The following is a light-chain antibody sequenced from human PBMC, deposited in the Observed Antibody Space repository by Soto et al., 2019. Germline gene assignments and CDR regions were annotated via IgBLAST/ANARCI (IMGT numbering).Light chain of an antibody. CDR2: GAS. CDR1: QIFSSTS. Sequence: EVVLTQSPGTLSLSPGERATLSCRASQIFSSTSLAWYQQKPGQAPSLLIYGASNRATGIPDRFSGSGFGTDLIRTISRLEPEDFAVYYCQQYDSSPRAFGQGTKVDIK. V-gene: IGKV3-20*01. CDR3: QQYDSSPRA. J-gene: IGKJ1*01.